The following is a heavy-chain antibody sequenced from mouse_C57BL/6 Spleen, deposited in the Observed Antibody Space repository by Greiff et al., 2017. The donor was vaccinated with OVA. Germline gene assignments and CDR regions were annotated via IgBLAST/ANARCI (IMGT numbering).Heavy chain of an antibody. CDR3: ASGTGTAWFAY. CDR2: ISYDGSN. D-gene: IGHD4-1*01. V-gene: IGHV3-6*01. CDR1: GYSITSGYY. Sequence: EVQLQESGPGLVKPSQSLSLTCSVTGYSITSGYYWNWIRQFPGNKLEWMGYISYDGSNNYNPSLKNRISITRDTSKNQFFLKLNSVTTEDTATYYCASGTGTAWFAYWGQGTLVTVSA. J-gene: IGHJ3*01.